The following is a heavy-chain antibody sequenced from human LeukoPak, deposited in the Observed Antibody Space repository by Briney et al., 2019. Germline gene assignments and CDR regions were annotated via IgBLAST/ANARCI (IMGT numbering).Heavy chain of an antibody. CDR3: AREIGGYYYYYYMDV. CDR2: IYYTGST. Sequence: SETLSLTCTVSGDSFSSSSYYWGWIRQPPGKGLEWIGNIYYTGSTYYNPSLKSRVTISVDTSKTRFSLKLSSVTAADTAVYYCAREIGGYYYYYYMDVWGKGTTVTISS. V-gene: IGHV4-39*07. J-gene: IGHJ6*03. D-gene: IGHD4-23*01. CDR1: GDSFSSSSYY.